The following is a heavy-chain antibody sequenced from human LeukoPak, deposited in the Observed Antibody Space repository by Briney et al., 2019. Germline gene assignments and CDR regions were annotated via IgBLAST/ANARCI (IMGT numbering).Heavy chain of an antibody. Sequence: ASGKVSCKASGYTFTGYYMHWVRQAPGQGLEWMGRINPNSGGTNYAQKFQGRVTMTRDTSISTAYMELSRLRSDDTAVYYCARDLGTRLLWFGEDYFDYWGQGTLVTVSS. D-gene: IGHD3-10*01. CDR2: INPNSGGT. CDR1: GYTFTGYY. J-gene: IGHJ4*02. V-gene: IGHV1-2*06. CDR3: ARDLGTRLLWFGEDYFDY.